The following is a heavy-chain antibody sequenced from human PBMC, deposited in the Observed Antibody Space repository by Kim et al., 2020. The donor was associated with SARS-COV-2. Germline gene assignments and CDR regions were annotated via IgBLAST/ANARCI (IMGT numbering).Heavy chain of an antibody. Sequence: SVKVSCKASGGTFSSYAISWVRQAPGQGLEWMGGIIPIFGTANYAQKFQGRVTITADESTSTAYMELSSLRSEDTAVYYCARGLDSRDAFDIWGQGTMVTVSS. CDR3: ARGLDSRDAFDI. V-gene: IGHV1-69*13. CDR1: GGTFSSYA. J-gene: IGHJ3*02. CDR2: IIPIFGTA. D-gene: IGHD3-16*01.